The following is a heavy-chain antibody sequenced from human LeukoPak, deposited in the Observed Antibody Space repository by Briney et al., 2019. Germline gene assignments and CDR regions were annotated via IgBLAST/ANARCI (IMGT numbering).Heavy chain of an antibody. CDR3: ARDRIFITGTTEPWFY. J-gene: IGHJ4*02. CDR1: GYTFTSYG. D-gene: IGHD1-7*01. Sequence: ASVKVSCKASGYTFTSYGISWVRQAPGQGLELMGWISAYNGNTNYAQKLQGRVTMTTDTSTSTAYMELRSLRSDDTAVYYCARDRIFITGTTEPWFYWGQGTLVTVSS. CDR2: ISAYNGNT. V-gene: IGHV1-18*01.